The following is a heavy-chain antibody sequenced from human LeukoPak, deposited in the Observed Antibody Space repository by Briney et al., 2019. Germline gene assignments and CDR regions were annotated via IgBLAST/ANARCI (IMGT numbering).Heavy chain of an antibody. CDR1: GYTFTSYY. D-gene: IGHD1-26*01. CDR3: ASKVGATRFPLLY. CDR2: INPSGGST. J-gene: IGHJ4*02. Sequence: ASVKVSCKASGYTFTSYYMHWVRQAPGQGLEWMGIINPSGGSTSYAQEFQGRVTMTRDTSTSTVYMELSSLRSEDTAVYYCASKVGATRFPLLYWGQGTLVTVSS. V-gene: IGHV1-46*01.